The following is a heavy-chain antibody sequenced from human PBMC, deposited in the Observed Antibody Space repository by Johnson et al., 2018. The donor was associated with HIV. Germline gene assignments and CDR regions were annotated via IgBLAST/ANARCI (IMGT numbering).Heavy chain of an antibody. CDR2: ISYDGSNK. Sequence: QVQLVESGGGVVQPGRSLRLSCAASGFTFSSYAMHWVRQAPGKGLEWVAVISYDGSNKYYADSVKGRFTISRDNSKNTLYLQMNSLRAEDTAVYYCAVGLNTDAFDIWGQGTVVTVSS. V-gene: IGHV3-30-3*01. D-gene: IGHD3/OR15-3a*01. CDR3: AVGLNTDAFDI. CDR1: GFTFSSYA. J-gene: IGHJ3*02.